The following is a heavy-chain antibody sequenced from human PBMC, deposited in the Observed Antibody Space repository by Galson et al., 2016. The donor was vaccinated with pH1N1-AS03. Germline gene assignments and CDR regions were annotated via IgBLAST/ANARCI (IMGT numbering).Heavy chain of an antibody. D-gene: IGHD2-15*01. J-gene: IGHJ3*02. CDR1: GGSINNHY. Sequence: SETLSLTCTVSGGSINNHYLSWIRQPPGKGLEWIGYIDNTGSTTYNPSLQSRLTLSGDTPKNQFSLRLRSVTAADTPVYYCARLFMDGLCSGGSCHQTNAFDMWGQGTMVTVSS. CDR3: ARLFMDGLCSGGSCHQTNAFDM. V-gene: IGHV4-59*08. CDR2: IDNTGST.